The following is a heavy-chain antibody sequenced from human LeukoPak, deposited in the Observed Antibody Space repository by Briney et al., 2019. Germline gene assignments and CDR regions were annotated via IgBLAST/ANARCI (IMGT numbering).Heavy chain of an antibody. Sequence: PGGSLRLSCAASGFTFSSYSMNWVRQAPGKGLEWVSSISSSSSYIYYADSVKGRFTISRDNAKNSLYLQMNSLRAEDTAVYYCARDLPTIVGANRFDPWGQGTLLSVSS. CDR1: GFTFSSYS. D-gene: IGHD1-26*01. V-gene: IGHV3-21*01. CDR3: ARDLPTIVGANRFDP. J-gene: IGHJ5*02. CDR2: ISSSSSYI.